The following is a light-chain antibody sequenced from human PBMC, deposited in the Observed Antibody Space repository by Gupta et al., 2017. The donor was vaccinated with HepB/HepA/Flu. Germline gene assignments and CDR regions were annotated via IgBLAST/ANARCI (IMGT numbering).Light chain of an antibody. V-gene: IGLV2-23*02. J-gene: IGLJ2*01. Sequence: QSALTQPASVSGSPGQSITISCTGTSSDVGSNNLVSWFQHHPGKVPKLMIYEVSKRPSGVSNRFSASKSDNTASLTISGLQAEDEADYYCCSSAGTGSIYIFGGGTKLTDL. CDR1: SSDVGSNNL. CDR3: CSSAGTGSIYI. CDR2: EVS.